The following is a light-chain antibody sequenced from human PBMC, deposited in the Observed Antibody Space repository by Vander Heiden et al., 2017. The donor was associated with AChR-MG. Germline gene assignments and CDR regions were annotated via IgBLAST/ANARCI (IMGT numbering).Light chain of an antibody. CDR1: SSDIGSYNL. Sequence: QSALTLPASVSGSPGQSITISCTGTSSDIGSYNLVSWYQQHPGKAPKLMISEVTKRPSGVSNRFSGSKSGDTASLTISGLQAEDEAHYYCCSFTGSSTYVFGSGTKVTVL. V-gene: IGLV2-23*02. CDR2: EVT. CDR3: CSFTGSSTYV. J-gene: IGLJ1*01.